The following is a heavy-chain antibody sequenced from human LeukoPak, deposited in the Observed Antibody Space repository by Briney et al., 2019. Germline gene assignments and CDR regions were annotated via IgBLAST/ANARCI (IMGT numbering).Heavy chain of an antibody. CDR2: ISSSSSYI. CDR3: ARDQGVKVYYGSGDFFDY. Sequence: GGSLRLSCAASGFTFSSYSMNWVRQAPGKGLEWVSSISSSSSYIYYADSVKGRFTISRDNAKNSLYLQMNSLRAEDTAVYYCARDQGVKVYYGSGDFFDYWGQGTLVTVSS. V-gene: IGHV3-21*01. D-gene: IGHD3-10*01. J-gene: IGHJ4*02. CDR1: GFTFSSYS.